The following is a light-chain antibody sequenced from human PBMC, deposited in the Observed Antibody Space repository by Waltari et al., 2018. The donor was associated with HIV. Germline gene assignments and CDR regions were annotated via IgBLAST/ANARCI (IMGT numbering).Light chain of an antibody. CDR2: GNS. Sequence: QSVLTQPPSVSGAPGQRVTISCTGSSSNLRAGYDVYWYQQLPGTAPKLLIYGNSNRPSGVPDRFSGSKSGTSASLAITGLQAEDEADYYCQSYDSSLSGSVFGGGTKLTVL. V-gene: IGLV1-40*01. CDR1: SSNLRAGYD. CDR3: QSYDSSLSGSV. J-gene: IGLJ2*01.